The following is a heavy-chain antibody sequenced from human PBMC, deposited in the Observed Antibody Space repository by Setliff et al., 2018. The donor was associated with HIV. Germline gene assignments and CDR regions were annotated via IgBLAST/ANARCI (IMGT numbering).Heavy chain of an antibody. CDR3: ARDQSDWFY. CDR2: MYYSGNT. J-gene: IGHJ4*02. D-gene: IGHD3-3*01. V-gene: IGHV4-59*01. Sequence: KPSETLSLTCAVSGGSISSDNWTWVRQAPGKGLEWIGYMYYSGNTNYNPSLKSRVTISVDTSKSQFSLKLNSVTAADTAVYYCARDQSDWFYWGQGTLVTVSS. CDR1: GGSISSDN.